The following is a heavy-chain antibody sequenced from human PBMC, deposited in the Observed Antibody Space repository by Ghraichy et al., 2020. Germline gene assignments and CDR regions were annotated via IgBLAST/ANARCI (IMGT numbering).Heavy chain of an antibody. J-gene: IGHJ6*02. D-gene: IGHD3-16*01. Sequence: GESLRLSCVASKFTFNLYGMHWVRQAPGKGLEWVAFVSYDGSNRDYADSLEGRFTISRDNSQNTLWLHMNSLRAEDTAVYYCARGNYGRYYGMGVWGQGTTVTVSS. CDR2: VSYDGSNR. CDR3: ARGNYGRYYGMGV. V-gene: IGHV3-33*01. CDR1: KFTFNLYG.